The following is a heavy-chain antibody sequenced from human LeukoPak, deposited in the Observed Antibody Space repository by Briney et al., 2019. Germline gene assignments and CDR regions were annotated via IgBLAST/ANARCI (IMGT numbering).Heavy chain of an antibody. CDR2: ISGSGGST. Sequence: PGRSLRLSCAASGFTFSSYAMSWVRQAPGKGLEWVSAISGSGGSTYYADSVKGRFTISRDSSKNTLYLQMNSLRAEDTAIYHCAKDKFVGAIDAFDIWGQGTMVTVSS. J-gene: IGHJ3*02. D-gene: IGHD1-26*01. V-gene: IGHV3-23*01. CDR1: GFTFSSYA. CDR3: AKDKFVGAIDAFDI.